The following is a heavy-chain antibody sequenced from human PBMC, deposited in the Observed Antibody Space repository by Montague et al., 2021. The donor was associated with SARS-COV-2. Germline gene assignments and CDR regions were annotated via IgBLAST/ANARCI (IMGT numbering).Heavy chain of an antibody. Sequence: PALVKPTQTLTLTCTFSGFSLSTSGMCVSWIRQPPGTALEWLARIDWDDDKYYSTSLKTRLTISKDTSKNQVVLTMTNMDPVDTATYYCARTHYDILPGYYYDMDVWGQGTTVTVSS. V-gene: IGHV2-70*11. CDR1: GFSLSTSGMC. CDR3: ARTHYDILPGYYYDMDV. J-gene: IGHJ6*02. D-gene: IGHD3-9*01. CDR2: IDWDDDK.